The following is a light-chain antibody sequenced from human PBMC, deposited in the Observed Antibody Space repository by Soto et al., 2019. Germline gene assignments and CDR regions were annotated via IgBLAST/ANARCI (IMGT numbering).Light chain of an antibody. Sequence: QSVLTQPPSVSAAPGQKVTISCSGSSSNIGNNYVSWYQQLPGTAPKLLIYENNKRPSGIPDQFSGSKSGTSATLGITGLQTGDEADYYCGTWDSSLSARGVFGTGTKVTVL. CDR1: SSNIGNNY. J-gene: IGLJ1*01. CDR3: GTWDSSLSARGV. CDR2: ENN. V-gene: IGLV1-51*02.